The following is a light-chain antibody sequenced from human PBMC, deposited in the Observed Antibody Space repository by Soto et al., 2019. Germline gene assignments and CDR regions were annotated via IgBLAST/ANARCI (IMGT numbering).Light chain of an antibody. J-gene: IGKJ2*01. CDR1: QSIRSY. V-gene: IGKV1-39*01. CDR2: AAS. CDR3: QQSFTTPPT. Sequence: DIQMTQSPSSLSASVGDRVTITCRASQSIRSYLNWYQQKPGRATKFLIYAASSLQSGVPSRFSGSGSGTDFTLTISSLQPEDFATYYCQQSFTTPPTFGQGTKLEIK.